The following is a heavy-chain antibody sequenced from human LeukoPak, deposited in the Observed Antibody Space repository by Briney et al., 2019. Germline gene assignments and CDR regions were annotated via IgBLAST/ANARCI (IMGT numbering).Heavy chain of an antibody. V-gene: IGHV4-59*01. J-gene: IGHJ5*02. CDR2: IYYSGST. D-gene: IGHD3-10*01. Sequence: SDTLSLPCSVSGGPIGIYYERWLRQPRGKALGCIGYIYYSGSTNYNPSLKSRVTISVDTSKNQCSLKLSSVTAADTAVYYCARDLISGVRLSQGSAVPGFDPWGQGTLVTVSS. CDR1: GGPIGIYY. CDR3: ARDLISGVRLSQGSAVPGFDP.